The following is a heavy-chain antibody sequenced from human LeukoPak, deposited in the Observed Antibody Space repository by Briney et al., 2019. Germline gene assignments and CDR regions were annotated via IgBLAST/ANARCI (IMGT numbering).Heavy chain of an antibody. Sequence: GGSLGLPCQASGFTFGNYWIPWVRQAPGKGLVWVSRIDNAGSITTYADSVKGRFTISRDNAENTLYLQMNSLRVEDTAVYYCVRSAFHAGSGNYYDYWGQGTLVTVSS. D-gene: IGHD3-22*01. V-gene: IGHV3-74*03. CDR2: IDNAGSIT. CDR1: GFTFGNYW. J-gene: IGHJ4*02. CDR3: VRSAFHAGSGNYYDY.